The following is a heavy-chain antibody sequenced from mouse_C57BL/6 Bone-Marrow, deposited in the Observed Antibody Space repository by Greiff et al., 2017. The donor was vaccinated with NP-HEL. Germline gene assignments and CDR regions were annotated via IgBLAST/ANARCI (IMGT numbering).Heavy chain of an antibody. J-gene: IGHJ4*01. CDR3: ARSYYGSTSYYAMDY. CDR2: IYPGDGDT. V-gene: IGHV1-82*01. D-gene: IGHD1-1*01. Sequence: QVQLQQSGPELVKPGASVKISCKASGYAFSSSWMNWVKQRPGKGLEWIGRIYPGDGDTNYNGKFKGKATLTADKSSSTAYMQLSSLTSEDSAVHFCARSYYGSTSYYAMDYWGQGTSVTVSS. CDR1: GYAFSSSW.